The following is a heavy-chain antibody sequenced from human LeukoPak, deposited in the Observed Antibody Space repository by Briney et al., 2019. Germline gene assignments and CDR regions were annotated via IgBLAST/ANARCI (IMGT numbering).Heavy chain of an antibody. D-gene: IGHD3-22*01. Sequence: PGGSLRLSCAASGFTVSSSYMSWVRQAPGKGLEWVSVIYSGGSTYYADSVKGRFTISRDNSKNTLYLQMNSLRAEDTAVYYCAKDNWDSSGPGYWGQGTLVTVSS. J-gene: IGHJ4*02. CDR1: GFTVSSSY. CDR2: IYSGGST. V-gene: IGHV3-66*01. CDR3: AKDNWDSSGPGY.